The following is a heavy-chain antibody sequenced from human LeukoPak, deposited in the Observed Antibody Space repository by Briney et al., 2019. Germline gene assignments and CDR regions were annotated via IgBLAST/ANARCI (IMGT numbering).Heavy chain of an antibody. CDR2: IYHSGST. Sequence: PSQTLSLTCTVSGGSISSGGYYWSWIRQPPGKGLEWIGYIYHSGSTYYNPSLKSRVTISVDRSKNQFSLKLSSVTAADTAVYYCARARGDFDVAAAGLKSINVYWGQGTLVTVSS. J-gene: IGHJ4*02. CDR3: ARARGDFDVAAAGLKSINVY. V-gene: IGHV4-30-2*01. D-gene: IGHD6-13*01. CDR1: GGSISSGGYY.